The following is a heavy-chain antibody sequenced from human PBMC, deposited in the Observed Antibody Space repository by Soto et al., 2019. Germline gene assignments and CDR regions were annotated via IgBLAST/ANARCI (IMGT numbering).Heavy chain of an antibody. Sequence: GASVKVSCKASGYTFTGHCIHWVRQAPEQGPEWMGEIGPESGATRYAQKFQGRVTMTRDTSITTVYMELKNLSPDDTAVYYCGRGRSGQIVVFYWGQGTPVTVSS. J-gene: IGHJ4*02. CDR2: IGPESGAT. CDR3: GRGRSGQIVVFY. D-gene: IGHD1-26*01. V-gene: IGHV1-2*02. CDR1: GYTFTGHC.